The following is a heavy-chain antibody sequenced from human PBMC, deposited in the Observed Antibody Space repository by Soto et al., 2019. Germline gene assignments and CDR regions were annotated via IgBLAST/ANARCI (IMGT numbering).Heavy chain of an antibody. CDR2: IVVGSGNT. CDR1: GFPFTSSA. Sequence: ASVKVSCKDSGFPFTSSAVQCVRKARAQCLEWIGWIVVGSGNTNYAQKSQERVTTTRHVSTSTTYMESSSLRSQDRALYYCAADFTVNTVFESWGQGTPLTVSS. D-gene: IGHD4-17*01. V-gene: IGHV1-58*01. CDR3: AADFTVNTVFES. J-gene: IGHJ4*02.